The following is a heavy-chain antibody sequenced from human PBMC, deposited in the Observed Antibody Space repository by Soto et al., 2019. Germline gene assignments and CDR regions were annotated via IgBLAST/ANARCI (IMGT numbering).Heavy chain of an antibody. Sequence: EVQLLESGGGLVQPGGSLRLSCAASGFTFSNYAMNWVRQAPGKGLEWVSVISGSGDSTYYADSVKGRFTISRDSSKNTLYRQMNSLRAEDTAVYYCARRSSSWYFDSWGQGTLVTVSS. CDR1: GFTFSNYA. CDR3: ARRSSSWYFDS. CDR2: ISGSGDST. V-gene: IGHV3-23*01. D-gene: IGHD6-13*01. J-gene: IGHJ4*02.